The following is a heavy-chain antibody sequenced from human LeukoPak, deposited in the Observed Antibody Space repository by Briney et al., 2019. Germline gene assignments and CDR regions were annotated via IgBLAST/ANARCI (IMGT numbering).Heavy chain of an antibody. J-gene: IGHJ3*02. CDR3: ARDKSIPNLDAFDI. CDR2: IKQGGSEI. CDR1: GFIFRSYW. D-gene: IGHD1-14*01. V-gene: IGHV3-7*05. Sequence: PGGSLRLSCAASGFIFRSYWMTWVRQAPGKGLEWVANIKQGGSEINYLDSVRGRFTISRDDTRNSLYLQMNSLRVEDTAVYYCARDKSIPNLDAFDIWGQGTMVTVSS.